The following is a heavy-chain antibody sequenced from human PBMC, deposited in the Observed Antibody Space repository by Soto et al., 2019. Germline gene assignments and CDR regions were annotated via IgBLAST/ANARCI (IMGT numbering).Heavy chain of an antibody. D-gene: IGHD6-19*01. CDR3: ARDDIAVAGPNYYYYGMDV. CDR2: ISAYNGNT. V-gene: IGHV1-18*01. CDR1: GYTFTSYG. J-gene: IGHJ6*02. Sequence: ASVKVSCKASGYTFTSYGISWVRQAPGQGLEWMGWISAYNGNTNYAQKLQGRVTMTTDTSTSTAYMELRSLRSDDTAVYYCARDDIAVAGPNYYYYGMDVCRQGTTVTASS.